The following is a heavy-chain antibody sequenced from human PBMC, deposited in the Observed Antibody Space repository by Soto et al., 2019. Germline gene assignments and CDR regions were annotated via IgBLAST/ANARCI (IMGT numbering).Heavy chain of an antibody. CDR1: SDSISSYY. D-gene: IGHD6-13*01. V-gene: IGHV4-59*01. Sequence: SETLSLTCTVSSDSISSYYWSWIRQPPGKRLEWIGYISYSGSTDYNPSLKSRVTISGDTSKNQFSLKVSSVTAADTAVYYCARGTSWQLPFGYWGQGTLVTVSS. CDR2: ISYSGST. J-gene: IGHJ4*02. CDR3: ARGTSWQLPFGY.